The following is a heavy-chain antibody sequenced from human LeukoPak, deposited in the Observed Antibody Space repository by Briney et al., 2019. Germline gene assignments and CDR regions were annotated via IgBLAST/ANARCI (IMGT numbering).Heavy chain of an antibody. CDR3: ARLTNSPSQHMGY. Sequence: GESLKISCKGSGYTFTRYWIGWVRQMPGKGLEWMGIIYPGDSDIRYSPSFQGQVTISADKSISTAYLQWSSLKASDTAMYYCARLTNSPSQHMGYWGQGTLVTVSS. V-gene: IGHV5-51*01. CDR1: GYTFTRYW. CDR2: IYPGDSDI. J-gene: IGHJ4*02. D-gene: IGHD2-21*01.